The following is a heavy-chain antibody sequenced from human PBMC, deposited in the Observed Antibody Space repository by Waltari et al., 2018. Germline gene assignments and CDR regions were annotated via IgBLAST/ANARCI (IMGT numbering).Heavy chain of an antibody. CDR3: ARGEQQRPGWFDP. V-gene: IGHV1-69*02. CDR2: SIPILGIA. CDR1: GGTFSSYT. Sequence: QVQLVQSGAEVKKPGSSVKVSCKASGGTFSSYTISWVRQAPGQGLEWMGRSIPILGIANYAQKFHGSVTITADKSTSTAYMELSSLRSEDTAVYYCARGEQQRPGWFDPWGQGTLVTVSS. J-gene: IGHJ5*02. D-gene: IGHD6-13*01.